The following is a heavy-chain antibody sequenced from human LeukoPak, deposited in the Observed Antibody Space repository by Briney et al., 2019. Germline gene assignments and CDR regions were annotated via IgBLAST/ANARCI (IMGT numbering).Heavy chain of an antibody. V-gene: IGHV3-7*03. Sequence: GGSLRLSCAASGFAFSSHWMTWVRQVPGRGPEWVANVNRDGSETYYLDSVKGRFTISKDNAKNSLYLQRNSLRAEDTALYHCARNNGMDVWGQGTTVIVSS. CDR1: GFAFSSHW. CDR2: VNRDGSET. CDR3: ARNNGMDV. J-gene: IGHJ6*02.